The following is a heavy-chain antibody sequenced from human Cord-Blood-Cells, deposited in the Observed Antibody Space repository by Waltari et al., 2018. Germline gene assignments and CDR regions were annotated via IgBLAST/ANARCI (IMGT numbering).Heavy chain of an antibody. Sequence: QVQLQESGPGLVKPSETLSLTCTVSGGSISSYYWSWIRQPAGKGLEWIGRIYTSGSTNYHPSLKSRVTMSVDTSKNQFSLKLSSVTAADTAVYYCARVGSIAAAGDAFDIWGQGTMVTVSS. CDR1: GGSISSYY. D-gene: IGHD6-13*01. J-gene: IGHJ3*02. CDR3: ARVGSIAAAGDAFDI. V-gene: IGHV4-4*07. CDR2: IYTSGST.